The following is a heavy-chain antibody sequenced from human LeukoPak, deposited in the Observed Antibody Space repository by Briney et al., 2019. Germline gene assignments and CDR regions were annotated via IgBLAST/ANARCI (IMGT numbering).Heavy chain of an antibody. CDR2: IYYSGST. D-gene: IGHD6-19*01. J-gene: IGHJ5*02. CDR1: GGSISSYY. CDR3: ARSGIRMQWLGHNWFDP. Sequence: SETLSLTCTVSGGSISSYYWSWIRQPPGKGLEWIGYIYYSGSTNYNPSLKSRVTISVDTSKNQFSLQLSSVTAADTAVYYCARSGIRMQWLGHNWFDPWGQGTLVTVSS. V-gene: IGHV4-59*08.